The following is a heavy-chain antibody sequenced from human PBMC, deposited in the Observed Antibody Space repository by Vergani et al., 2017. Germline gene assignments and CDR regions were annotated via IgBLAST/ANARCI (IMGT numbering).Heavy chain of an antibody. CDR2: ISSSSSYT. J-gene: IGHJ6*02. Sequence: QVQLVESGGGLVKPGGSLRLSCAASGFTFSDYYMSWIRQAPGKGLEWVSYISSSSSYTNYADSVKGRFTISRDNAKNSLYLQMNSLRAEDTAVYYCARDLWFGELSTGGMDVWGQGTTVTVSS. V-gene: IGHV3-11*05. CDR3: ARDLWFGELSTGGMDV. CDR1: GFTFSDYY. D-gene: IGHD3-10*01.